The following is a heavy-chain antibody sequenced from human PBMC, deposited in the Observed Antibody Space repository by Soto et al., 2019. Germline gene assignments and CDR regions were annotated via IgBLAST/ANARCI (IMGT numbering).Heavy chain of an antibody. CDR1: GFTFSSYG. V-gene: IGHV3-30*18. CDR2: ISYDGSNK. D-gene: IGHD6-13*01. Sequence: QVQLVESGGGVVQPGRSLRLSCAASGFTFSSYGMHWVRQAPGKGLEWVAVISYDGSNKYYADSVKGRFTISRDNSKNTLYLQMNSLRAEDMAVYYCAKGSSSQTYFDYWGQGTLVTVSS. CDR3: AKGSSSQTYFDY. J-gene: IGHJ4*02.